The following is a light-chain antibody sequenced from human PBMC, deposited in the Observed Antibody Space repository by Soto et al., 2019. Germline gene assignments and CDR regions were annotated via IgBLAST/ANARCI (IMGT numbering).Light chain of an antibody. CDR3: QQFNSYPRT. Sequence: DIQLTQSPSFLSASEGDRVTIACRTSQGIGNLLAWYQQKPGKGPKLLICFASTLQSGVPSRFTGSGSGTAFTLTISSLQPEDFGTYYCQQFNSYPRTFGQGTKVEIK. J-gene: IGKJ1*01. CDR2: FAS. V-gene: IGKV1-9*01. CDR1: QGIGNL.